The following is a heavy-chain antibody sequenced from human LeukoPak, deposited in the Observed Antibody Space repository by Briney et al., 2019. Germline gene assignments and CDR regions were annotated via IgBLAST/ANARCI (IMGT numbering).Heavy chain of an antibody. D-gene: IGHD6-19*01. V-gene: IGHV1-2*02. Sequence: ASVKVSCKASGYIFTDYYMHWVRQAPGQGLEWMGWINPNSGGTNYPQKFQGRVTMTRDTSISTAYMELSSLTSDDTAAYYCARDTVMTSGWEGLNWFDPWGQGTLVTVSS. J-gene: IGHJ5*02. CDR1: GYIFTDYY. CDR3: ARDTVMTSGWEGLNWFDP. CDR2: INPNSGGT.